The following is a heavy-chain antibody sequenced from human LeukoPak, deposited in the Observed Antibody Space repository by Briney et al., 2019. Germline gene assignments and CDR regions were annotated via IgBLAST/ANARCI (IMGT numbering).Heavy chain of an antibody. V-gene: IGHV1-18*01. Sequence: ASVKVSCKASGYTFTTYGINGVRQPPGQGLKRRGWVSAYNGNTNYAQKLQGRVTMTTDTSTSTAYMELRSLRSDDTAVYYCARARIAAAGRGNYYYYGMDVWGQGTTVTVSS. CDR2: VSAYNGNT. CDR1: GYTFTTYG. D-gene: IGHD6-13*01. CDR3: ARARIAAAGRGNYYYYGMDV. J-gene: IGHJ6*02.